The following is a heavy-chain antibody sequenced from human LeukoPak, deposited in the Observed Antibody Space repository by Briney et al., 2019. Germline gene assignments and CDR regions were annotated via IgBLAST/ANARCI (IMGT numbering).Heavy chain of an antibody. CDR1: GGTFSSYA. J-gene: IGHJ4*02. Sequence: SVKVSCKASGGTFSSYAISWVRQAPGQGLEWMGGIIPIFGTANYAQKFQGRVTITADESTSTAYMELSSLRSEDTAVYYCARGIRWLQLTYFDYWGQGTLVTASS. CDR3: ARGIRWLQLTYFDY. V-gene: IGHV1-69*13. D-gene: IGHD5-24*01. CDR2: IIPIFGTA.